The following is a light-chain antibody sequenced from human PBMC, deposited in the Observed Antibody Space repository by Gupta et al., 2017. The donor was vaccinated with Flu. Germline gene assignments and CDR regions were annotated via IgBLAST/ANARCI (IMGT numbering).Light chain of an antibody. V-gene: IGKV3-20*01. J-gene: IGKJ4*01. CDR2: GAS. CDR3: QQDGRSPVT. Sequence: DIVLTQSPGTLSLSPGERVTLSCRASQSVANNYVAWYQQRPGQAPRLLMYGASNRATGIPDRFSGSGSGTDFTLTISRLEPEDSATYFCQQDGRSPVTFGGGTKVEIK. CDR1: QSVANNY.